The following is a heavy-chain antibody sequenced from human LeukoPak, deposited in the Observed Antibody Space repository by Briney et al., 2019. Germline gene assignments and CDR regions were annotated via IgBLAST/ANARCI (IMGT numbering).Heavy chain of an antibody. Sequence: PGGSLRLSCAASGFTFSSFEMNWVRQAPGKGLEWVAYISSSGGTIYYAESVKGRFTISRDNAQNSLFLQMNSLRAEDTAFYYCASQPGYGSGSYSGFEYFQNWGQGTLVTVSS. V-gene: IGHV3-48*03. J-gene: IGHJ1*01. D-gene: IGHD3-10*01. CDR3: ASQPGYGSGSYSGFEYFQN. CDR2: ISSSGGTI. CDR1: GFTFSSFE.